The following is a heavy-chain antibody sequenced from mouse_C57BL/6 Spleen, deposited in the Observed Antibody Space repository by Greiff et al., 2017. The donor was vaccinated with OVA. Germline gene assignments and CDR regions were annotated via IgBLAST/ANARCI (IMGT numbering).Heavy chain of an antibody. CDR2: IFPGSGST. CDR3: ARSRGYDYFDY. D-gene: IGHD2-2*01. J-gene: IGHJ2*01. Sequence: QVHVKQSGPELVKPGASVKISCKASGYTFTDYYINWVKQRPGQGLEWIGWIFPGSGSTYYNEKFKGQATLTVDKSSSTAYMLLSSLTSEDSAVYFCARSRGYDYFDYWGQGTTLTVSS. CDR1: GYTFTDYY. V-gene: IGHV1-75*01.